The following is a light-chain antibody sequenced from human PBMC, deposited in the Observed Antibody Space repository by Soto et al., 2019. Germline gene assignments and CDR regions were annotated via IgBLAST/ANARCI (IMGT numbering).Light chain of an antibody. CDR2: DNS. Sequence: QSVLTQPRSVSGSPGQSVTISCTGTSSDVGGYNYVSWYQQHPGTAPQLMIYDNSQRPSGLPDCFSGSKSGNTASLTISGLQAEDEADYYCSSYAGSCTVVFGGGTKLTVL. V-gene: IGLV2-11*01. CDR1: SSDVGGYNY. CDR3: SSYAGSCTVV. J-gene: IGLJ2*01.